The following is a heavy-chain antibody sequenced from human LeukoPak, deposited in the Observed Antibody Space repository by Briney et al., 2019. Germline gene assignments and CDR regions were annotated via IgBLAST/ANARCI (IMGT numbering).Heavy chain of an antibody. CDR1: GFTFCSYW. V-gene: IGHV3-74*01. Sequence: GVSLRLSCVASGFTFCSYWMHWVRQAPGRELVCVARINGDGRTTDYADSVKGRFTISRDNVKNSLYLQMNSLRAEDTALYYCARAPGVRYYYYMDVWGKGTTVTVSS. CDR2: INGDGRTT. J-gene: IGHJ6*03. D-gene: IGHD2-8*01. CDR3: ARAPGVRYYYYMDV.